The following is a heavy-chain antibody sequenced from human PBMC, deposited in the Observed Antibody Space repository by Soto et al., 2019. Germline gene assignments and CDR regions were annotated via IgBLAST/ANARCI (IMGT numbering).Heavy chain of an antibody. CDR1: GYTFTSYG. V-gene: IGHV1-18*01. D-gene: IGHD3-3*01. CDR3: ARFPITIFGVVTSSLIDY. J-gene: IGHJ4*02. CDR2: ISAYNGNT. Sequence: ASVKVSCKASGYTFTSYGISWVRQAPGQGLEWMGWISAYNGNTNYAQKLQGRVTMTTDTSTSTAYMELRSLRSDDTAVYYCARFPITIFGVVTSSLIDYWDQGTLVTVSS.